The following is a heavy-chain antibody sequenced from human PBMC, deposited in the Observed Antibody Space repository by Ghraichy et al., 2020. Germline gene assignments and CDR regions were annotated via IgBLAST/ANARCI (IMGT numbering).Heavy chain of an antibody. D-gene: IGHD1-1*01. V-gene: IGHV3-7*01. CDR1: GFTFSTYW. Sequence: GGSLRLSCVASGFTFSTYWMTWVRRVPGKGLEWLANIKEDGSLIYYVDSVKGRFTISRDNAKNSVYLQMNGLRAEDTAVYYCAREDEYNSFDYLGQGTLVTVSS. CDR3: AREDEYNSFDY. J-gene: IGHJ4*02. CDR2: IKEDGSLI.